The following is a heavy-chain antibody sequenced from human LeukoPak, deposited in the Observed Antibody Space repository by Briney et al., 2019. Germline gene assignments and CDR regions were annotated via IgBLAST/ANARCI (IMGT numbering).Heavy chain of an antibody. J-gene: IGHJ4*02. CDR1: GSVLSTSGMC. V-gene: IGHV2-70*17. Sequence: SGPALVKPTQTLTLTCTFSGSVLSTSGMCVSWIRQPPGKALEWLARIDWDDDKFYSTSLKTRLTISKDTSKNQVVLTMTNMDPVDTATYNCARFHRYLGVSLHYWAQGTLVTVSS. D-gene: IGHD3-16*01. CDR2: IDWDDDK. CDR3: ARFHRYLGVSLHY.